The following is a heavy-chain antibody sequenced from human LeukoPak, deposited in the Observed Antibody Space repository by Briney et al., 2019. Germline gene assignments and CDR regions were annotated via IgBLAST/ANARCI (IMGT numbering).Heavy chain of an antibody. V-gene: IGHV3-23*01. CDR1: GLTFGSYA. D-gene: IGHD5-18*01. CDR3: AGGTAMVKMADY. CDR2: ISGSGGST. J-gene: IGHJ4*02. Sequence: SGGSLRLSCAASGLTFGSYAMTWVRQAPGKGLEWVSAISGSGGSTYYADSVKGRFTISRDNSKNTLYLQMNSLRAEDTAVYYCAGGTAMVKMADYWGQGTLVTVSS.